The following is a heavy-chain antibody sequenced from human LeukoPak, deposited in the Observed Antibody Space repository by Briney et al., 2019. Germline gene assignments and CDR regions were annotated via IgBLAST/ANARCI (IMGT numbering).Heavy chain of an antibody. V-gene: IGHV3-64D*06. CDR2: ISSNGGST. Sequence: PGGSLRLSCSASGFTFSTYAMHWVRQAPGKGLEYVSAISSNGGSTYYADSVKGRFTISRDNSKNILYLQMSSLRAEDTAVYYCVKDRWIQLWENFDYWGQGTLVTVSS. J-gene: IGHJ4*02. D-gene: IGHD5-18*01. CDR1: GFTFSTYA. CDR3: VKDRWIQLWENFDY.